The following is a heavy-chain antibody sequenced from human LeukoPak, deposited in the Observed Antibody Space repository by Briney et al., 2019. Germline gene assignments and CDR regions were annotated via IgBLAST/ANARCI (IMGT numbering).Heavy chain of an antibody. V-gene: IGHV4-39*07. Sequence: SETLSLTCTVSGGSISSSSYYWGWIRQPPGKGLEWIGSIYYSGSTYYNPSLKSRVTMSVDTSKNQFSLKLSSVTAADTAVYYCAREPHYYDSSGYYSDYWGQGTLVTVSS. CDR1: GGSISSSSYY. J-gene: IGHJ4*02. CDR2: IYYSGST. D-gene: IGHD3-22*01. CDR3: AREPHYYDSSGYYSDY.